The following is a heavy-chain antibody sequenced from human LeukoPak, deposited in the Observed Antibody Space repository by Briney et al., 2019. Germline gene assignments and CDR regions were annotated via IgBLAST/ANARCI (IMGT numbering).Heavy chain of an antibody. CDR2: MNPNSGNT. Sequence: ASVKVSCKASGYTFTSYDINWVRQATGQGLEWMGWMNPNSGNTGYAQKFQGRVTITRNTSISTAYMELSSLRSEDTAMYYCARGKRYCSGGSCLYYFDYWGQGTLVTVSS. J-gene: IGHJ4*02. D-gene: IGHD2-15*01. CDR1: GYTFTSYD. V-gene: IGHV1-8*03. CDR3: ARGKRYCSGGSCLYYFDY.